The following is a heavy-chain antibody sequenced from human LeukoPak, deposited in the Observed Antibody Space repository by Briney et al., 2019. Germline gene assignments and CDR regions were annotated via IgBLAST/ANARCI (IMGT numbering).Heavy chain of an antibody. J-gene: IGHJ4*02. CDR1: GFPFSSCW. Sequence: GGSLRLSCAASGFPFSSCWMRGGRQAPGGGREGGAGRSYDGGNNYYAASVKGRFTISRDNSKNTLYLQMNSLDAEDTAVDYCSKNDSSGYWISFLDHWGQGTLVTVSS. CDR2: RSYDGGNN. CDR3: SKNDSSGYWISFLDH. V-gene: IGHV3-30*18. D-gene: IGHD3-22*01.